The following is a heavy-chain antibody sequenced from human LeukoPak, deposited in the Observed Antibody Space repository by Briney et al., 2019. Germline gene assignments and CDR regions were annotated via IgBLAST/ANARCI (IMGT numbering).Heavy chain of an antibody. CDR2: IILIFGTA. V-gene: IGHV1-69*13. J-gene: IGHJ6*03. Sequence: SVTVACKASRGTFSSYAISWVRQAPGQGREWMGGIILIFGTANYAQKSQGRVTSTADESTSTAYMELSSLRSEDTAVYYCAAPPGVDYYYMDVWGKGTTVTVSS. CDR1: RGTFSSYA. D-gene: IGHD2-15*01. CDR3: AAPPGVDYYYMDV.